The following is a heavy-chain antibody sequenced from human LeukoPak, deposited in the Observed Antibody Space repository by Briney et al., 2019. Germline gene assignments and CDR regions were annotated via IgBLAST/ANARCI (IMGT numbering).Heavy chain of an antibody. D-gene: IGHD3-16*01. Sequence: GGSLRLSCAASGFTFSSYWMSWVRQAPGKGLEWVANIKQDGSEKYYVDSVKGRFTISRDNAKNSLYLQINSLKAKETAWYYWARPIREVGGVGYWGQGTLVNVFS. J-gene: IGHJ4*02. CDR2: IKQDGSEK. CDR1: GFTFSSYW. CDR3: ARPIREVGGVGY. V-gene: IGHV3-7*01.